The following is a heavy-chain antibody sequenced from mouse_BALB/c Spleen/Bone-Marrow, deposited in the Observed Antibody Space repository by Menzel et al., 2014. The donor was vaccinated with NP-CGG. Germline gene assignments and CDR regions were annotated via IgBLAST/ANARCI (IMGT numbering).Heavy chain of an antibody. Sequence: DLVKPGASVKLSCKASGYTFTSYWINWIKQRPGQGLEWIGRFAPGSGNTYYNEMFKGKATLTVDTSSSTAYIQLSSLSSEDSAVYFCARARSIVITTWYFDVWGAGTTVTVSS. J-gene: IGHJ1*01. CDR3: ARARSIVITTWYFDV. CDR2: FAPGSGNT. V-gene: IGHV1S41*01. CDR1: GYTFTSYW. D-gene: IGHD2-4*01.